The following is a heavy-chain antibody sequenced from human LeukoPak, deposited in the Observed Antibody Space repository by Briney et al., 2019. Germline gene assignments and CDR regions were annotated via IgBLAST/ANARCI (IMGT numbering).Heavy chain of an antibody. D-gene: IGHD3-10*01. CDR2: IWYDGSNK. J-gene: IGHJ4*02. Sequence: GGSLRLSCAASGFTFSSYGMHWVRQAPGKGLGWVAVIWYDGSNKYYADSVKGRFTISSDYSKNTLYLQMNSLRAEDTAVYYCASGSYYMRSFDYWGQGTLVTVSS. CDR1: GFTFSSYG. CDR3: ASGSYYMRSFDY. V-gene: IGHV3-33*01.